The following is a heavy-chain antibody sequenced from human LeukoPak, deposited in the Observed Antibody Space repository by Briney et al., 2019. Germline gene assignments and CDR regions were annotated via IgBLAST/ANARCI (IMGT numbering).Heavy chain of an antibody. D-gene: IGHD3-22*01. V-gene: IGHV1-46*01. J-gene: IGHJ3*02. CDR1: GYTFTSYY. CDR2: INPSGGST. CDR3: ARDRYYDSSGYYYDAFDI. Sequence: ASVKVSCKASGYTFTSYYMHWVRQAPGQGLEWMGIINPSGGSTSYAQKFQGRVTMTRDMSTSTVYMELSSLRSEDTAVYYCARDRYYDSSGYYYDAFDIWGQGTMVTVSS.